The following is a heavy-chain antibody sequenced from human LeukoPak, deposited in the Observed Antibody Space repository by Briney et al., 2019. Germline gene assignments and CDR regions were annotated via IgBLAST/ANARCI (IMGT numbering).Heavy chain of an antibody. CDR1: GFTFDDYG. CDR3: AREPYYYDSSGYYYDIFDY. CDR2: INWNGGST. D-gene: IGHD3-22*01. V-gene: IGHV3-20*04. J-gene: IGHJ4*02. Sequence: PGGSLRLSCAASGFTFDDYGMSWVRQAPGKGLEWVSGINWNGGSTGYADSVKGRSTISRDNAKNSLYLQMNSLRAEDTAVYYCAREPYYYDSSGYYYDIFDYWGQGTLVTVSS.